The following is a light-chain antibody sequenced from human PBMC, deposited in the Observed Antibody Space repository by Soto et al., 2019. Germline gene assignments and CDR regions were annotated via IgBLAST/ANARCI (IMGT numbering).Light chain of an antibody. V-gene: IGKV3-15*01. J-gene: IGKJ5*01. CDR3: QQYNNWPPIT. CDR1: QSVSKS. CDR2: GAS. Sequence: EIVMTQSPATLSVSPGERATISCRASQSVSKSLAWYQQKPGQAPRLLIFGASTRATGIPARFSGSGSETEFTLTISSLQSEDFAVYYCQQYNNWPPITFGQGTRLEIK.